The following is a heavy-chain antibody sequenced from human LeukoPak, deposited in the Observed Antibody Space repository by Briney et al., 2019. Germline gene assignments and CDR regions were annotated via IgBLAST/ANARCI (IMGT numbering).Heavy chain of an antibody. V-gene: IGHV1-24*01. CDR3: ATWAGSGWYSSRGYDY. CDR1: GYTLTELS. D-gene: IGHD6-19*01. CDR2: FDPEDGET. Sequence: GASVKVSCTFSGYTLTELSMHWVRQAPGKGLEWMGGFDPEDGETIYAQKFKGRVTMTEDTSTDTANMELSSLKSEDTAVYYCATWAGSGWYSSRGYDYWGQGTLVTVSS. J-gene: IGHJ4*02.